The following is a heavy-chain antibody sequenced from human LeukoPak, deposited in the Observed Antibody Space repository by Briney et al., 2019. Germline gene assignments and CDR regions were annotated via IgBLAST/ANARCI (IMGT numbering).Heavy chain of an antibody. Sequence: ASVKVSCKASGGTFSSYAISWVRQAPGQGLEWMGGIIPIFGTANYAQKFQGRVTITADESTSTAYMELSSLRSEDTAVYYCAKDSLGIAAAANDYWGQGTLVTVSS. CDR3: AKDSLGIAAAANDY. D-gene: IGHD6-13*01. J-gene: IGHJ4*02. CDR2: IIPIFGTA. CDR1: GGTFSSYA. V-gene: IGHV1-69*01.